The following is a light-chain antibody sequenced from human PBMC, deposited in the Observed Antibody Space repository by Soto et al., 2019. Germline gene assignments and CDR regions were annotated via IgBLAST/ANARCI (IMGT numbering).Light chain of an antibody. CDR3: QQYYSYPRT. V-gene: IGKV1-8*01. CDR1: QGISSY. J-gene: IGKJ1*01. CDR2: AAS. Sequence: AIRMTQSPSSLSASPGDRVTLTCRASQGISSYLAWYQQKPGKAPKLLIYAASTLQSGVPSRFSGSGSGTDFTLTISCLQSEDFATYYCQQYYSYPRTFGQGTKVDIK.